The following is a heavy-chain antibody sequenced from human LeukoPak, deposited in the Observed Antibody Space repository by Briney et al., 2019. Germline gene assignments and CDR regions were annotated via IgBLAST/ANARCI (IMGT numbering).Heavy chain of an antibody. CDR3: ARERRLYCSSTSCYTFGFDP. Sequence: PGGSLRLSCAASGFTFSSYAMSWVRQAPGKGLEWVSAISGSGGSTYYADSVKGRFTISRDNSKNTLYLQMNSLRAEDTAVYYCARERRLYCSSTSCYTFGFDPWGQGTLVTVSS. J-gene: IGHJ5*02. V-gene: IGHV3-23*01. CDR2: ISGSGGST. CDR1: GFTFSSYA. D-gene: IGHD2-2*02.